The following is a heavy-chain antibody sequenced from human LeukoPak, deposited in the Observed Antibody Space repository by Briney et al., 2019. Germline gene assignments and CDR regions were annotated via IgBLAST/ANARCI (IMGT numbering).Heavy chain of an antibody. CDR2: IIPIFGTA. J-gene: IGHJ3*02. Sequence: SVKVSCKASGGAFSSYTISWVRQAPGQGLEWMGGIIPIFGTASYAQKFQGRVTITADESTSTAYMELSSLRSEDTAVYYCARAGDPGAFDIWGQGTMVTVSS. CDR3: ARAGDPGAFDI. V-gene: IGHV1-69*01. D-gene: IGHD7-27*01. CDR1: GGAFSSYT.